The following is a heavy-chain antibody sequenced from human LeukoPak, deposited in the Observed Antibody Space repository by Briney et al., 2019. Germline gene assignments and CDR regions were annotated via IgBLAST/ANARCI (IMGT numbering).Heavy chain of an antibody. V-gene: IGHV1-69*02. CDR3: ARQATSIVGATTNWFDP. Sequence: SVKVSCKASGDTFSSYTISWVRQAPGQGLEWMGRIISILGIASYAEKLQGRVTITADNATSTAYMELNSLRSEDMAVYYCARQATSIVGATTNWFDPWGQGTLVTVSS. CDR2: IISILGIA. J-gene: IGHJ5*02. CDR1: GDTFSSYT. D-gene: IGHD1-26*01.